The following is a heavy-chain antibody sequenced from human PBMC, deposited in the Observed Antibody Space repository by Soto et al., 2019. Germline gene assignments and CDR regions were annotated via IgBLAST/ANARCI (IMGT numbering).Heavy chain of an antibody. CDR3: ASTAAMYYYYGRDV. V-gene: IGHV1-69*02. D-gene: IGHD2-2*01. CDR2: IIPILGIA. CDR1: GGTFSSYT. Sequence: QVQLVQSGAEVKKPGSSVKVSCKASGGTFSSYTISWVRQAPGQGLEWMGRIIPILGIANYAQKFQGRATITADKSTSTAYMEVGSLRAEDTAVYYCASTAAMYYYYGRDVWGQGTTVTVSS. J-gene: IGHJ6*02.